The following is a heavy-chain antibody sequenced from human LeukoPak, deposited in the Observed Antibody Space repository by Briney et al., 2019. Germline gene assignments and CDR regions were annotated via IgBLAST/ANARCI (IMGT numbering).Heavy chain of an antibody. D-gene: IGHD1-26*01. CDR3: AAYSGNSRGSNFDY. V-gene: IGHV7-4-1*02. J-gene: IGHJ4*02. CDR2: INTNTGNP. Sequence: ASVEVSCKASGYTFTRYAMNWVRQAPGQGLEWMGWINTNTGNPTYAQDFTRRFVFSLDTSVSTAYLQISSLKAEDTAVYYCAAYSGNSRGSNFDYWGQGSLVTVSS. CDR1: GYTFTRYA.